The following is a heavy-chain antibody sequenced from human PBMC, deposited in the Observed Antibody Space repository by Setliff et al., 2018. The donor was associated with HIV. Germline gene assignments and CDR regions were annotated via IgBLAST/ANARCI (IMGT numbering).Heavy chain of an antibody. Sequence: SETLPLTCAVYGGSFSGYYWSWIRQPPGKGLEWIGEINHSGSTNYDPSLKSRVTISVDTSKNQFSLKLSSVTAADTAVYYCARGSPFIAARNNWFDPWGQGTLVTVSS. V-gene: IGHV4-34*01. CDR3: ARGSPFIAARNNWFDP. J-gene: IGHJ5*02. CDR2: INHSGST. CDR1: GGSFSGYY. D-gene: IGHD6-6*01.